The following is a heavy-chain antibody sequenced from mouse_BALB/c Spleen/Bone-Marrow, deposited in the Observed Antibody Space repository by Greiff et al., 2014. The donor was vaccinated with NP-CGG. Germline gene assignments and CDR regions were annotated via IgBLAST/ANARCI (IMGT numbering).Heavy chain of an antibody. V-gene: IGHV1-4*01. CDR1: GYTFTTYT. J-gene: IGHJ4*01. D-gene: IGHD1-1*01. CDR2: INPSTGFT. CDR3: ARGGFLLRSLALDY. Sequence: QVQLKESGAELARPGASVKMSCKASGYTFTTYTMHWVQQRPGQGLEWVGYINPSTGFTNYNQIFKDKATLAADKSSSTAYMQLSSLTSEDSAVYYCARGGFLLRSLALDYWGQGTSVPVSS.